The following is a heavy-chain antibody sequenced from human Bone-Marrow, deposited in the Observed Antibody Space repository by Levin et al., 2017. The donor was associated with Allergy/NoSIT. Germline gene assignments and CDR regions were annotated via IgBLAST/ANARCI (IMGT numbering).Heavy chain of an antibody. CDR3: ARDQVVVPADLLYYYYGMDV. CDR2: ISSSGSTI. D-gene: IGHD2-2*01. J-gene: IGHJ6*02. Sequence: GESLKISCAASGFTFSDYYMSWIRQAPGKGLEWVSYISSSGSTIYYADSVKGRFTISRDNAKNSLYLQMNSLRAEDTAVYYCARDQVVVPADLLYYYYGMDVWGQGTTVTVSS. V-gene: IGHV3-11*01. CDR1: GFTFSDYY.